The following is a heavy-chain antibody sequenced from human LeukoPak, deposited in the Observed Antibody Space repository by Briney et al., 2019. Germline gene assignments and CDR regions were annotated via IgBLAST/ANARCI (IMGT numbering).Heavy chain of an antibody. CDR2: ISGSGGST. D-gene: IGHD6-6*01. CDR3: AKARGNRVPIAADFDY. V-gene: IGHV3-23*01. Sequence: GGSLRLSCAASGFTFSSYAMSWVRQAPGKGLEWVSAISGSGGSTYYADSVKGRFTISRDNSKNTLYLQMNSLRAEDTAVYYCAKARGNRVPIAADFDYWGQGTLVTVSS. J-gene: IGHJ4*02. CDR1: GFTFSSYA.